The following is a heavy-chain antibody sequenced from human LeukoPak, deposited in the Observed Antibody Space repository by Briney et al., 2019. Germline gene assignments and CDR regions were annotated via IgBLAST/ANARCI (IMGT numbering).Heavy chain of an antibody. Sequence: ASVKVSCKASGYTFTSYDINWVRQATGQGLEWMGWMNPNSGNTGYAQKFQGRVTMTRNTSISTAYMELSSLRSEDTAVYYCARSGSAPYYYYYMDVWGKGTAVTVSS. CDR2: MNPNSGNT. D-gene: IGHD1-26*01. V-gene: IGHV1-8*01. J-gene: IGHJ6*03. CDR1: GYTFTSYD. CDR3: ARSGSAPYYYYYMDV.